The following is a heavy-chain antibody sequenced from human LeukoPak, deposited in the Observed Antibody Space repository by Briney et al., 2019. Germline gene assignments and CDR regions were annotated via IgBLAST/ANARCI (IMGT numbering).Heavy chain of an antibody. D-gene: IGHD3-22*01. Sequence: GGSLRLSCAASGFSFSSYSMNWVRQAPGKGLEWASSVSRSSSYIYYADSVKGRFTISRDNAKNSLYLQMNSLRAEDTAVYYCAREVSDSYYYDSSGYSHHLFDYWGQGTLVTVSS. CDR3: AREVSDSYYYDSSGYSHHLFDY. CDR1: GFSFSSYS. CDR2: VSRSSSYI. V-gene: IGHV3-21*01. J-gene: IGHJ4*02.